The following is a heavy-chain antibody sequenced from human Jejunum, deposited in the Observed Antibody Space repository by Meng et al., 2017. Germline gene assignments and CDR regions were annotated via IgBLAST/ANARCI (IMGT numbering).Heavy chain of an antibody. CDR3: ARVLYSSGWNDY. J-gene: IGHJ4*02. CDR2: IFYTGST. D-gene: IGHD6-19*01. Sequence: SETLSLTCTVSGGSISTTSYYWGWIRQPPGEGLEWIGHIFYTGSTYYNPSLKSRVTISVDTSKNEFSLNVRSVTAADTAVYYCARVLYSSGWNDYWGQGTLVTV. CDR1: GGSISTTSYY. V-gene: IGHV4-39*07.